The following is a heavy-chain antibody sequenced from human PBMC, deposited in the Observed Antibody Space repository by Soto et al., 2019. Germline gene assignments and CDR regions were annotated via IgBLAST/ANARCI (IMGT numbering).Heavy chain of an antibody. CDR1: GFTFSSYS. CDR3: ARAYCSGGSCYFDY. V-gene: IGHV3-21*01. CDR2: ISSSSSYI. Sequence: GGSLRLSCAASGFTFSSYSMNWVRQAPGKGLEWVSSISSSSSYINYTDSVKGRFTISRDNAKNSLYLQMNSLRAEDTAVYYCARAYCSGGSCYFDYWGQGTLVTVSS. J-gene: IGHJ4*02. D-gene: IGHD2-15*01.